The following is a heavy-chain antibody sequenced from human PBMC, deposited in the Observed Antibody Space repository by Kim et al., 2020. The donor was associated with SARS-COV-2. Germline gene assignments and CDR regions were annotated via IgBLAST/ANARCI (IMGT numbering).Heavy chain of an antibody. CDR3: TRDPYITYYDYVWGASGAFDI. J-gene: IGHJ3*02. D-gene: IGHD3-16*01. CDR2: IRSKAYGGTT. V-gene: IGHV3-49*03. CDR1: GFTFGDYA. Sequence: GGSLRLSCTASGFTFGDYAMSWFRQAPGKGLEWVRFIRSKAYGGTTEYAASVKGRFTISRDDSKSIAYLQMNSLKTEDTAVYYCTRDPYITYYDYVWGASGAFDIWGQGTMVTVSS.